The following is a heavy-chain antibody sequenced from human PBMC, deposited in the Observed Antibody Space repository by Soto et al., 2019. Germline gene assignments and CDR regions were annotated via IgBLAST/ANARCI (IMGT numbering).Heavy chain of an antibody. D-gene: IGHD1-26*01. V-gene: IGHV3-21*01. Sequence: EVQLVASGGGLVKPGGSLRLSCAASGFTFSSYSMNWVRQAPGKGLEWVSSISSSSSYIYYADSVKGRFTISRDNAKNSLYLKMNSLRAEDTAVYYCARGSYSPSRHFDYWGQGTLVTVSS. CDR3: ARGSYSPSRHFDY. CDR2: ISSSSSYI. CDR1: GFTFSSYS. J-gene: IGHJ4*02.